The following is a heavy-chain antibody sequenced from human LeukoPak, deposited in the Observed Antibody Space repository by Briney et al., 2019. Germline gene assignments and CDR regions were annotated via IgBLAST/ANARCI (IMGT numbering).Heavy chain of an antibody. Sequence: GGSLRLSCAASRFTFSSYGMHWVRQAPGKGLEWVAFIRYDETIKYYADSVKGRFTISRDNSKNTLYLQMNSLRVEDTAVYYCASTRIAAAGTFDYYYYYMDVWGKGTTVTVSS. D-gene: IGHD6-13*01. CDR2: IRYDETIK. V-gene: IGHV3-30*02. CDR3: ASTRIAAAGTFDYYYYYMDV. J-gene: IGHJ6*03. CDR1: RFTFSSYG.